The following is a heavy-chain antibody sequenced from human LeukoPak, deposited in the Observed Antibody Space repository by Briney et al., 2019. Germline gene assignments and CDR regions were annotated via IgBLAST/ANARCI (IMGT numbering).Heavy chain of an antibody. CDR2: IYHSGST. CDR1: GGSISSTNW. D-gene: IGHD3-10*01. V-gene: IGHV4-4*02. J-gene: IGHJ3*02. CDR3: ARGRVRGDDAFDI. Sequence: SETLSLTCAVSGGSISSTNWWCWVRQPPGKRLERIGEIYHSGSTNYNPSLKSRVTISVDKSKNQFSLKLSSVTAADTAVYYCARGRVRGDDAFDIWGQGTMVTVSS.